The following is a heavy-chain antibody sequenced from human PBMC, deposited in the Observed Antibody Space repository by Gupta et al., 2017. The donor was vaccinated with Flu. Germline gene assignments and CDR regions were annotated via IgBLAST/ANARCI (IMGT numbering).Heavy chain of an antibody. D-gene: IGHD1-26*01. J-gene: IGHJ4*02. Sequence: AVSGFTFSSYAMHWVRQAPGKGLEWVAVISYDGSNKYYADSVKGRFTISRDNSKNTLYLQMNSLRAEDTAVYYCARFLWGAYYFDYWGQGTLVTVSS. V-gene: IGHV3-30-3*01. CDR2: ISYDGSNK. CDR3: ARFLWGAYYFDY. CDR1: GFTFSSYA.